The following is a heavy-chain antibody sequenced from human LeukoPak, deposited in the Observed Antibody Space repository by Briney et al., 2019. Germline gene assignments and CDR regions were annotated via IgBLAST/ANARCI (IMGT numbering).Heavy chain of an antibody. D-gene: IGHD3-22*01. CDR2: LNPAGGST. J-gene: IGHJ5*02. CDR3: ARGPDYYDRGKRADP. V-gene: IGHV1-46*01. Sequence: GASVKVSCKASGYTFINNYMHWVRQAPGQGFEWMGILNPAGGSTSYAQRFQGRVTMTRDTSTSTVYMELSSLTSDDTAVYYCARGPDYYDRGKRADPWGQGTLVTVSS. CDR1: GYTFINNY.